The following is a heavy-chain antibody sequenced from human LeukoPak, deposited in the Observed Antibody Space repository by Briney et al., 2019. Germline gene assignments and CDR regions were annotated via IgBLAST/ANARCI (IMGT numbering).Heavy chain of an antibody. Sequence: GGSLRLSCAASGFTFSSYAMSWVRQAPGKGLEWVSAISGSGGSTYYADSEKGRFTISRDNSKNTLYLQMNSLRAEDTAVFYCAKDVKVGATRGDYWAREPWSPSPQ. CDR1: GFTFSSYA. V-gene: IGHV3-23*01. CDR3: AKDVKVGATRGDY. CDR2: ISGSGGST. D-gene: IGHD1-26*01. J-gene: IGHJ4*02.